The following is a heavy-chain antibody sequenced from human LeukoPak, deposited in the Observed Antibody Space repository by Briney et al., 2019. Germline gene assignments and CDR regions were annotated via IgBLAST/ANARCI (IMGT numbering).Heavy chain of an antibody. CDR3: ARMTTVTTGFDP. J-gene: IGHJ5*02. D-gene: IGHD4-17*01. V-gene: IGHV1-8*02. Sequence: ASVKVSCKASGGTFSSYAINWVRQATGQGLEWMGWMNPNSGNTGYAQKFQGRVTMTRNTSISTAYMELSSLRSEDTAVYYCARMTTVTTGFDPWGQGTLVTVSS. CDR1: GGTFSSYA. CDR2: MNPNSGNT.